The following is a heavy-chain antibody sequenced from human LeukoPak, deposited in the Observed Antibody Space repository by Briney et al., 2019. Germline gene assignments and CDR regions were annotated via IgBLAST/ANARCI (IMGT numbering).Heavy chain of an antibody. V-gene: IGHV1-2*02. CDR3: ARTYSSSWYGMFDY. CDR1: GYTFTGYY. CDR2: INPNSGGT. Sequence: ASVKVSCKASGYTFTGYYMHWVRQAPGQGLEWMGWINPNSGGTNYAQKFQGRVTMTRDTSISTAYMELSRLRSDDAAVYYCARTYSSSWYGMFDYWGQGTLVTVSS. J-gene: IGHJ4*02. D-gene: IGHD6-13*01.